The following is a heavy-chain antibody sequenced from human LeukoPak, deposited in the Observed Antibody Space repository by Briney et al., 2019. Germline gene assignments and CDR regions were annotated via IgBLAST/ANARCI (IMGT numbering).Heavy chain of an antibody. J-gene: IGHJ4*02. V-gene: IGHV3-23*01. CDR1: GFTFNSYA. Sequence: GGSLRLSCAASGFTFNSYAMSWVRQAPGKGLEWVSVISGRGASTYYADSVKGRFTISRDNSRNTLDLQIDSLRAEDTAVYYCAKGPGSSGYYPPVDYWGQGTLVTVSS. CDR3: AKGPGSSGYYPPVDY. D-gene: IGHD3-22*01. CDR2: ISGRGAST.